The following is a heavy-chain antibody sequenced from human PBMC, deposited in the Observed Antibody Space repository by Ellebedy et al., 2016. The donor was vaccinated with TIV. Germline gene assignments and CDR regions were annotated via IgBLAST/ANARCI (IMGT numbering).Heavy chain of an antibody. Sequence: AASVKVSCKASGYTFTDYDINWVRQATGQGLEWMGWMNPDSGNAGYAQKFQGRVTMTRNASITTAYMELSSLRSDDTAVYYCARVLQSRHEIDYWGQGTLVTVSS. CDR3: ARVLQSRHEIDY. CDR1: GYTFTDYD. V-gene: IGHV1-8*01. D-gene: IGHD5-24*01. J-gene: IGHJ4*02. CDR2: MNPDSGNA.